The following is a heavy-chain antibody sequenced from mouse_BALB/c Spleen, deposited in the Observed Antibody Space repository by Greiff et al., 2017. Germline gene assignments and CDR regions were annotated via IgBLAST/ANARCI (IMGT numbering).Heavy chain of an antibody. CDR1: GFTFSSYA. V-gene: IGHV5-6-5*01. Sequence: EVKLMESGGGLVKPGGSLKLSCAASGFTFSSYAMSWVRQTPEKRLEWVASISSGGSTYYPDSVKGRFTISRDNARNILYLQMSSLRSEDTAMYYCARKTLRYPYYYAMDYWGQGTSVTVSS. D-gene: IGHD1-1*01. J-gene: IGHJ4*01. CDR2: ISSGGST. CDR3: ARKTLRYPYYYAMDY.